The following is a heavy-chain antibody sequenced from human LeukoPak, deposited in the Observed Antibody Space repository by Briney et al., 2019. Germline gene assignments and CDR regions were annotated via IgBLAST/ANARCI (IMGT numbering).Heavy chain of an antibody. CDR2: IKSKTDGGTT. V-gene: IGHV3-15*01. Sequence: GGSLRLSCAASGFTFSYAWMSWVRQAPGKGLEWVGRIKSKTDGGTTDYAAPVKGRFTISRDDSKDTLYLQMNSLKTEDTAVYFCAKSMMLVVITASFDYWGQGTLVTVSS. J-gene: IGHJ4*02. CDR1: GFTFSYAW. D-gene: IGHD3-22*01. CDR3: AKSMMLVVITASFDY.